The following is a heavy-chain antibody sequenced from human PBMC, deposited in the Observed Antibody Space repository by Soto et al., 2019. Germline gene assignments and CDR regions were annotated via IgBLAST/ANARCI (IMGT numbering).Heavy chain of an antibody. V-gene: IGHV4-34*01. J-gene: IGHJ6*02. D-gene: IGHD6-13*01. CDR2: INHSGST. Sequence: PSETLSLTCAVYGGSFSGYYWSWIRQPPGKGLEWIGEINHSGSTNYNPSLKSRVTISVDTSKNQFSLKLSSVTAADTAVYYCARERISSSWYFSRDYYYYGMDVWGQGTTVTVSS. CDR3: ARERISSSWYFSRDYYYYGMDV. CDR1: GGSFSGYY.